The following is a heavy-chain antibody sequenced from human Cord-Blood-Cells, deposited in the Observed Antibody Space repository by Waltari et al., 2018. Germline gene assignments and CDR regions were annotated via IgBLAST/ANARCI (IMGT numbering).Heavy chain of an antibody. CDR2: INPNSGGT. J-gene: IGHJ5*02. D-gene: IGHD3-10*01. Sequence: QVHLVQSGADVTKPGASVKVSCRASGHNFTGFYLHWVRQAPGQGLEWMGWINPNSGGTNYAQKFQGRVTMTRDTSISTAYMELSRLRSDDTAVYYCARLRVASSMFDPWGQGTLVTVSS. CDR1: GHNFTGFY. CDR3: ARLRVASSMFDP. V-gene: IGHV1-2*02.